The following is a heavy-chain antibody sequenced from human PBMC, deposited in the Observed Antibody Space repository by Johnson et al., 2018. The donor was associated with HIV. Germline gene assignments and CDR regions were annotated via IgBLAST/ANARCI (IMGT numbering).Heavy chain of an antibody. D-gene: IGHD2-2*01. J-gene: IGHJ3*02. CDR1: GFTFRDYL. CDR2: INWNGGST. V-gene: IGHV3-20*04. Sequence: VQLVESGGGLVKPGGSLRLSCVVSGFTFRDYLMSWVRQAPGKGLEWVSGINWNGGSTGYADSVKGRFTISRDNAKNSLYLQMNSLRAEDTALYYCARWVGDIVVVPAAADAFDIWGQGTMVTVSS. CDR3: ARWVGDIVVVPAAADAFDI.